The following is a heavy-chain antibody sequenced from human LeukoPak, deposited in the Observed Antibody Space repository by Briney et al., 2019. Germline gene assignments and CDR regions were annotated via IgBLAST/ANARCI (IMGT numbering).Heavy chain of an antibody. J-gene: IGHJ1*01. CDR3: VRTTNGPEH. D-gene: IGHD2-8*01. CDR1: GFTFTSHF. V-gene: IGHV3-74*01. CDR2: VSGDGRTT. Sequence: GGSLRLSCAASGFTFTSHFIHWVRQPPGKGLVRVSRVSGDGRTTNYADSVKGRFTISRDNAKNTVYLQMDSLRVEDTAVYYCVRTTNGPEHWGQGTLVTVSS.